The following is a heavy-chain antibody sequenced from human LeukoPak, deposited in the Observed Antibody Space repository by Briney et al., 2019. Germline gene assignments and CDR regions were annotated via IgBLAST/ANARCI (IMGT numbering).Heavy chain of an antibody. J-gene: IGHJ4*02. Sequence: KPSETLSLTCTVSGGSISSYYWNWIRQPPGKGLEWIGYIYYSGSTNYNPSLKSRVTISVDTSKNQFSLKLSSVTAAGTAVYFCARQLRGEAVAGHLQPFDYWGQGTLVTVSS. D-gene: IGHD6-19*01. CDR3: ARQLRGEAVAGHLQPFDY. CDR1: GGSISSYY. CDR2: IYYSGST. V-gene: IGHV4-59*08.